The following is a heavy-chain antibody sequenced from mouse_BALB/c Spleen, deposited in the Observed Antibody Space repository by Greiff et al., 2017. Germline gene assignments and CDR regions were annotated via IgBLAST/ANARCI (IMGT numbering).Heavy chain of an antibody. D-gene: IGHD1-1*01. J-gene: IGHJ4*01. CDR2: IWAGGST. V-gene: IGHV2-9*02. CDR1: GFSLTSYG. Sequence: VKLMESGPGLVAPSQSLSITCTVSGFSLTSYGVHWVRQPPGKGLEWLGVIWAGGSTNYNSALMSRLSISKDNSKSQVFLKMNSLQTDDTAMYYCARGGYYYGSSFYAMDYWGQGTSVTVSS. CDR3: ARGGYYYGSSFYAMDY.